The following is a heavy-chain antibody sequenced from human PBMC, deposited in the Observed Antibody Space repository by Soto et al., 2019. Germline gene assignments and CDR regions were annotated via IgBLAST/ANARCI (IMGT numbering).Heavy chain of an antibody. V-gene: IGHV3-33*01. Sequence: LRLSCAASGFTFSSYGMHWVRQAPGKGLEWVAVIWYDGSNKYYADSVKGRFTISRDNSKNTLYLQMNSLRAEDTAVYYCARGPDYDSSGYPPYGMGVWGQGTTVTVSS. CDR1: GFTFSSYG. D-gene: IGHD3-22*01. CDR2: IWYDGSNK. J-gene: IGHJ6*02. CDR3: ARGPDYDSSGYPPYGMGV.